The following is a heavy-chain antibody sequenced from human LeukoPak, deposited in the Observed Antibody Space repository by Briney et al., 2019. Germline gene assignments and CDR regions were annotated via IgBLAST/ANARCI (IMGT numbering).Heavy chain of an antibody. V-gene: IGHV1-69*05. CDR2: IIPIFGTA. J-gene: IGHJ3*02. D-gene: IGHD3-10*01. CDR3: ARVMRGSGAFDI. Sequence: ASVEVSCKASGGTFSSYAISWVRQAPGQGLEWMGGIIPIFGTANYAQKFQGRVTITTDESTSTAYMELSSLRSEDTAVYYCARVMRGSGAFDIWGQGTMVTVSS. CDR1: GGTFSSYA.